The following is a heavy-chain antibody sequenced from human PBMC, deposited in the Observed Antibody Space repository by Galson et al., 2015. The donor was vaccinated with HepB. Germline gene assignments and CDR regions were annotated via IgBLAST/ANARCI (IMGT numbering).Heavy chain of an antibody. CDR3: ARPSRTGTYYDFWSGFDY. J-gene: IGHJ4*02. Sequence: QSGAEVKKPGESLKISCKGSGYSFTSYWIGWVRQMPGKGLEWMGIIYPGDSDTRYSPSFQGQVTISADKSISTAYLQWSSLKASDTAMYYCARPSRTGTYYDFWSGFDYWGQGTLVTVSS. V-gene: IGHV5-51*01. CDR1: GYSFTSYW. CDR2: IYPGDSDT. D-gene: IGHD3-3*01.